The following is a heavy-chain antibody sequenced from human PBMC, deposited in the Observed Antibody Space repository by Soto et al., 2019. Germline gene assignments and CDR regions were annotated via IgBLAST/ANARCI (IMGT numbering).Heavy chain of an antibody. CDR1: GYTFTSYD. Sequence: QVQLVQSGAEVKKPGASVKVSCKASGYTFTSYDINWVRQATGQGLEYLGWMNPNSGNTAYVQKFQGRVTMTWDTSITTAYMELSGLRSADTAVYFCARGIKYGAYSRWFNPWGQGTLVTVSS. D-gene: IGHD4-17*01. CDR2: MNPNSGNT. J-gene: IGHJ5*02. V-gene: IGHV1-8*01. CDR3: ARGIKYGAYSRWFNP.